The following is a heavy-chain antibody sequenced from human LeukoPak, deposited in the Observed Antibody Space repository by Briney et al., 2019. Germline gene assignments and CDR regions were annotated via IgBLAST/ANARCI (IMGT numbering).Heavy chain of an antibody. J-gene: IGHJ4*02. CDR1: GFNFSIYS. D-gene: IGHD3-22*01. CDR3: TRVGTSGYTADY. V-gene: IGHV3-48*04. CDR2: ISSTSRTI. Sequence: GGSLRLSCAASGFNFSIYSVNWVRQAPGKGLKWISYISSTSRTIYFADSVKGRFTISRDNAQNSVSLQMNSLRAEDTAVYFCTRVGTSGYTADYWGQGARVIVSS.